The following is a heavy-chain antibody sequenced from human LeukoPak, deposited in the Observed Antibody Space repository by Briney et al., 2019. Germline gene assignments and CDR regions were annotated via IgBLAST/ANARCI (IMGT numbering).Heavy chain of an antibody. V-gene: IGHV3-48*04. Sequence: GGSLRLSCAASGFTFSSYSMNWVRQAPGKGLEWVSYISSSSSTIYYADSVKGRFTISRDNAKNSLYLQMNSLRAEDTAVYYCARDVYDILTGYYPFDYWGQGTLVTVSS. J-gene: IGHJ4*02. CDR1: GFTFSSYS. D-gene: IGHD3-9*01. CDR2: ISSSSSTI. CDR3: ARDVYDILTGYYPFDY.